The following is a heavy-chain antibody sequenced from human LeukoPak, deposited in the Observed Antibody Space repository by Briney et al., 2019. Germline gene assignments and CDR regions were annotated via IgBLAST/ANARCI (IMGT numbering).Heavy chain of an antibody. Sequence: SETLSLTCTVSGGSINSGDYYWSWIRQPPGKGLEWIGYIYYSGSTNYNPSLKSRVPISVDTSKNQFSLKLSSVTAADTAVYYCAREYGDLQYYFDYWGQGTLVTVSS. CDR3: AREYGDLQYYFDY. CDR1: GGSINSGDYY. D-gene: IGHD5-24*01. CDR2: IYYSGST. V-gene: IGHV4-61*08. J-gene: IGHJ4*02.